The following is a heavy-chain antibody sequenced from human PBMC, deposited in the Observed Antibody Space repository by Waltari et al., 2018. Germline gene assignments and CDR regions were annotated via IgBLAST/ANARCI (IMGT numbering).Heavy chain of an antibody. J-gene: IGHJ4*02. CDR2: IKPEGSDK. CDR1: GFTFSNYW. Sequence: EVQLVESGGGLVQPGGSLRLSCAASGFTFSNYWMTWVRQAPGKGLEWGANIKPEGSDKDYVDSVKGRFTISRDNARNSLYLQMNSLRPEDTAVYYCARDGAIAYWGQGTLVTVSS. D-gene: IGHD3-16*01. CDR3: ARDGAIAY. V-gene: IGHV3-7*01.